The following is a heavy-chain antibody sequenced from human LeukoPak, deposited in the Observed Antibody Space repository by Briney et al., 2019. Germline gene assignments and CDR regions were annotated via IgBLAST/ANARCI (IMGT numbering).Heavy chain of an antibody. J-gene: IGHJ4*02. CDR1: GFTFSSYA. Sequence: GGSLRLSCAASGFTFSSYAMSWVRQAPGKGMEWVSAISGSGGSTYYADSVKGRFTISRDNSKNTLYLQMNSLRAEDTAVYYCAKSGRRWELLRNYFDYWGQGTLVTVSS. CDR2: ISGSGGST. V-gene: IGHV3-23*01. CDR3: AKSGRRWELLRNYFDY. D-gene: IGHD1-26*01.